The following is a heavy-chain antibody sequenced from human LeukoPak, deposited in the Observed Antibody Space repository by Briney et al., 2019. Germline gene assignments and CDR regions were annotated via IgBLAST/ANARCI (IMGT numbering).Heavy chain of an antibody. CDR2: IYYSGST. D-gene: IGHD3-3*01. CDR1: GGSISSSSYY. V-gene: IGHV4-39*01. Sequence: SETLSLTCTVSGGSISSSSYYWGWIRQPPGKGLEWIGTIYYSGSTYYNPSLKRRVNIYVDTSKAQFSLNLSPVTAADTAMYDYASRITIFGVVAYFDYWGQGTLVTVSS. CDR3: ASRITIFGVVAYFDY. J-gene: IGHJ4*02.